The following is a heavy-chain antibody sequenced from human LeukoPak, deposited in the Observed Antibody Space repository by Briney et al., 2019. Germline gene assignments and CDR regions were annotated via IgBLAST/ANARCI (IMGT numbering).Heavy chain of an antibody. CDR1: GGSISSGSYY. V-gene: IGHV4-61*02. CDR2: IYTSGST. J-gene: IGHJ4*02. CDR3: ASSATIYTVTTYFDY. D-gene: IGHD4-11*01. Sequence: SETLSLTCTVSGGSISSGSYYWSWIRQPAGKGLEWIGRIYTSGSTDYNPSLKSRVTISVDTSKNQFSLKLSSVTAADTAAYYCASSATIYTVTTYFDYWGQGTLVTVSS.